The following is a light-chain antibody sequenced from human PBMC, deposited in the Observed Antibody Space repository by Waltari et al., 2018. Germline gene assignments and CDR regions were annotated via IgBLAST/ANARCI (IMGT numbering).Light chain of an antibody. CDR1: QFINTY. CDR2: DAS. V-gene: IGKV1-39*01. J-gene: IGKJ1*01. Sequence: IEMAQSPPSLSASVGDRLTITCRASQFINTYLNWYQQRPGEAPQLLIYDASVLQIGVPSRFAGGGSGTDFTLTINGLQPEDLATYYCQHSFSGPPWTFGQGTKVKV. CDR3: QHSFSGPPWT.